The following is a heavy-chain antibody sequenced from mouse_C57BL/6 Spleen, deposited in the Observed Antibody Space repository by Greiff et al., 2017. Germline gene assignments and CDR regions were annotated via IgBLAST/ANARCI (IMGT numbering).Heavy chain of an antibody. V-gene: IGHV1-59*01. CDR2: IDPSDSYT. CDR1: GYTFTSYW. J-gene: IGHJ3*01. Sequence: QVQLQQPGAELVRPGTSVKLSCKASGYTFTSYWMHWVKQRPGQGLEWIGVIDPSDSYTNYNQKFKGKATLTVDTSSSTAYMQLSSLTSEDSAVYYCARSRENWFAYWGQGTLVTVSA. CDR3: ARSRENWFAY.